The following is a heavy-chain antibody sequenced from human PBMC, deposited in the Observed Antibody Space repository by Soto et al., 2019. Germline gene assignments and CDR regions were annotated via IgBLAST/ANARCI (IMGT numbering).Heavy chain of an antibody. CDR3: VHSRCGGDCLQSYSSHYYYGMDI. CDR2: IYWDGDR. J-gene: IGHJ6*02. V-gene: IGHV2-5*02. CDR1: GFSLSTGGMG. Sequence: QITLKESGPTLVKPTQTLTLTCTFSGFSLSTGGMGVGWIRQPPGKALEWLALIYWDGDRRYRPSLMSRLTIAKDTFKNQVVLTMTNMDPVDTATYYCVHSRCGGDCLQSYSSHYYYGMDIWGQGTKVTVSS. D-gene: IGHD2-21*02.